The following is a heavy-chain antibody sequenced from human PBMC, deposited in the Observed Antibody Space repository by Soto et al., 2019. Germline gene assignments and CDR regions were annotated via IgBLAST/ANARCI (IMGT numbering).Heavy chain of an antibody. Sequence: GESLKISCKGSGYSFTSYWISWVRQMPGKGLEWMGRIDPSDSYTNYSPSFQGHVTISADKSISTAYLQWSSLKASDTAMYYFARLAALRATESPLGFSGQGTTVTVSS. V-gene: IGHV5-10-1*01. D-gene: IGHD3-16*01. J-gene: IGHJ6*02. CDR2: IDPSDSYT. CDR3: ARLAALRATESPLGF. CDR1: GYSFTSYW.